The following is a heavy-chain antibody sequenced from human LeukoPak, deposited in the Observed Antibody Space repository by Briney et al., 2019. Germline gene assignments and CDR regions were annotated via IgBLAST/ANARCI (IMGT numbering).Heavy chain of an antibody. CDR2: ISSSGSTI. CDR1: GFTFSSYE. J-gene: IGHJ4*02. CDR3: ARDMGTGSGWSLGGYFDY. V-gene: IGHV3-48*03. Sequence: TGGSLRLSCAASGFTFSSYEMNWVRQAPGKGLEWVSYISSSGSTIYYADSVKGRFTISRDNAKNSLYLQMNSLRAEDTAVYYCARDMGTGSGWSLGGYFDYWGQGTLVTVSS. D-gene: IGHD6-19*01.